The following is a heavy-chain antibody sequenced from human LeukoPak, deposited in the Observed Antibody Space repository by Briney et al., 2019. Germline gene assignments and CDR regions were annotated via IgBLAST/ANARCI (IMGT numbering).Heavy chain of an antibody. V-gene: IGHV3-21*04. D-gene: IGHD1-26*01. Sequence: GGSLRHSCAASGFTFDDYTMHWVRQAPGKGLEWVSSISYTGTYIYYADSVKGRFTISRDNAQNSLYLQMNSLRAEDTAIYYCVRDRGTYRPIDYWGQGTLVTVSS. CDR2: ISYTGTYI. CDR1: GFTFDDYT. CDR3: VRDRGTYRPIDY. J-gene: IGHJ4*02.